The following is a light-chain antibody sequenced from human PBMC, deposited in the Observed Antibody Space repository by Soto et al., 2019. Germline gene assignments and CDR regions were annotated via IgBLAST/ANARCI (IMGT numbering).Light chain of an antibody. CDR2: AAS. CDR3: QQANSTPLT. J-gene: IGKJ4*01. V-gene: IGKV1-12*01. Sequence: DMQMAQSPSSFSASVGDRFTITCRASERINTYLAWYQQQPGKAPKLLIYAASSLQSGVPSRFSGSGSGTEFTLTISNLQPEDFATYYCQQANSTPLTFGGGTKVDIK. CDR1: ERINTY.